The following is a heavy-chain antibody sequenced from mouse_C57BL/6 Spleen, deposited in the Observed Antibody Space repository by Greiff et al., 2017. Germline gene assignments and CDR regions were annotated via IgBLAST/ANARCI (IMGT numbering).Heavy chain of an antibody. Sequence: VQLQQPGAELVKPGASVKLSCKASGYTFTSYWMQWVKQRPGQGLEWIGEIDPSDSYTNYNQKFKGKATLTVDTSSSTAYMQLSSLTSEDSAVYYCARGGNYGYAMDYWGQGTSVTVSS. V-gene: IGHV1-50*01. CDR2: IDPSDSYT. D-gene: IGHD2-1*01. CDR3: ARGGNYGYAMDY. CDR1: GYTFTSYW. J-gene: IGHJ4*01.